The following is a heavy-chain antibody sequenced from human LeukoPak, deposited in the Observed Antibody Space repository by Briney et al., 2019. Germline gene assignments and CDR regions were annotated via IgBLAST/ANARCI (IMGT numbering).Heavy chain of an antibody. CDR3: ARDRFGDYGDPCHS. D-gene: IGHD4-17*01. CDR2: INGNGAST. V-gene: IGHV3-20*04. J-gene: IGHJ4*02. CDR1: GFTLEECG. Sequence: GGSLRLSCAASGFTLEECGMSGVRHARGGGGEWVDGINGNGASTGYADSVKGRCTISRDNAKNSLYLQMNSLRPEDTALYYCARDRFGDYGDPCHSWGQGTLVTVSS.